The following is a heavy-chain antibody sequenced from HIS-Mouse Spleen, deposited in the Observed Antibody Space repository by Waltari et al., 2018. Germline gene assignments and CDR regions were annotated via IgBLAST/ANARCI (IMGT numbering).Heavy chain of an antibody. D-gene: IGHD2-21*02. CDR2: IYYSGST. CDR1: VASISSSSYY. Sequence: QLQLQDSGPGLVKPSETLSLTCTVSVASISSSSYYWGWIRQPPGKGLGWIGSIYYSGSTYYNPSLKSRVTISVDTSKNQFSLKLSSVTAADTAVYYCARKRTASGWFDPWGQGTLVTVSS. V-gene: IGHV4-39*01. CDR3: ARKRTASGWFDP. J-gene: IGHJ5*02.